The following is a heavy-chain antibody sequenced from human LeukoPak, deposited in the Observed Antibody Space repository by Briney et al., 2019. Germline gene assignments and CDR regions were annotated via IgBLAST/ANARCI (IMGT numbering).Heavy chain of an antibody. CDR2: LKSKTDGGTT. CDR3: ATDLLGYGYENWFDP. D-gene: IGHD2-15*01. Sequence: AGGSLRLSCAASGFTFSSYAMSWVRQAPGKGLEWVGRLKSKTDGGTTDYAAPVKGRFTISRDDSKNTLYLQMNSLKTEDTAVYYCATDLLGYGYENWFDPWGQGTLVTVSS. V-gene: IGHV3-15*01. CDR1: GFTFSSYA. J-gene: IGHJ5*02.